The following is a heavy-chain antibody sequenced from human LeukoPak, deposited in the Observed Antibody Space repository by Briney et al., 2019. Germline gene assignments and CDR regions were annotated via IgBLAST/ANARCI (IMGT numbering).Heavy chain of an antibody. Sequence: PGGSLRLSCVASGLSVNDNYMSWVRQGPGKGLEWVSVIYSGGTTHYAESVEGRFTISRDISKTTEYLQMNSMRVDDTAMYYCARDLAAVPAGLPAPGSPWGQGTMVSVSS. CDR1: GLSVNDNY. D-gene: IGHD2-15*01. J-gene: IGHJ3*01. CDR3: ARDLAAVPAGLPAPGSP. CDR2: IYSGGTT. V-gene: IGHV3-53*01.